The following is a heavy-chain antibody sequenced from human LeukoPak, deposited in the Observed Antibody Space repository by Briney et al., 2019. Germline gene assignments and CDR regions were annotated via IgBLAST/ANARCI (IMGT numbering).Heavy chain of an antibody. CDR2: ISSSSSYI. Sequence: GGSLRLSCAASGFTFSSYEMNWVRQAPGKGLEWVSSISSSSSYIYYADSVKGRFTISRDNAKNSLYLQMNSLRAEDTAVYYCARNYGSGSYYYYYYYYYMDVWGKGTTVTVSS. CDR1: GFTFSSYE. V-gene: IGHV3-21*01. CDR3: ARNYGSGSYYYYYYYYYMDV. D-gene: IGHD3-10*01. J-gene: IGHJ6*03.